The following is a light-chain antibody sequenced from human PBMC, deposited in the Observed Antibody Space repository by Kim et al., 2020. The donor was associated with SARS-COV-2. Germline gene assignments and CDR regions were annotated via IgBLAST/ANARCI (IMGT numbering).Light chain of an antibody. V-gene: IGLV1-44*01. Sequence: QSVLTQPPSVSAAPGQKVTISCSGSSSNIGSNNVVWYQQLPGAAPNLLIYSNNQRPSGIPDRFSGSRSGTSASLAISGLQSGDEADYYCAVWDDSLKQGVFGGGTQLTVL. CDR3: AVWDDSLKQGV. J-gene: IGLJ3*02. CDR2: SNN. CDR1: SSNIGSNN.